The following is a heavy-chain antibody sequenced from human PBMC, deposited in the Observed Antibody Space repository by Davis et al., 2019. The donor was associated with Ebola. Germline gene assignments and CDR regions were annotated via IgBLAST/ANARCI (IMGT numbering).Heavy chain of an antibody. CDR2: IYSGGST. J-gene: IGHJ6*02. D-gene: IGHD3-10*01. CDR3: ARSAGDLITMVQGVMPRYYYGMDV. V-gene: IGHV3-53*01. Sequence: GGSLRLSCAASGFTVSSNYMSWVRQAPGKGLEWVSVIYSGGSTYYADSVKGRFTISRDNSKNTLYLQMNSLRAEDTAVYYCARSAGDLITMVQGVMPRYYYGMDVWGQGTTVTVSS. CDR1: GFTVSSNY.